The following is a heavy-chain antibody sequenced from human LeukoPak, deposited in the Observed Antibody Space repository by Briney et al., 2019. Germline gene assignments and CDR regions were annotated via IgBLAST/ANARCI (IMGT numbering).Heavy chain of an antibody. V-gene: IGHV3-21*01. CDR3: ARERPYYDSSGYFGWFDP. CDR1: GFTFDDYT. CDR2: ISSSSSYI. D-gene: IGHD3-22*01. Sequence: GGSLRLSCAASGFTFDDYTMHWVRQAPGKGLEWVSSISSSSSYIYYADSVKGRFTISRDNAKNSLYLQMNSLRAEDTAVYYCARERPYYDSSGYFGWFDPWGQGTLVTVSS. J-gene: IGHJ5*02.